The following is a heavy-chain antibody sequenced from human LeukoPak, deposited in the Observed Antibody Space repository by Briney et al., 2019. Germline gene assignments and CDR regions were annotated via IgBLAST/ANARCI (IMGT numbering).Heavy chain of an antibody. CDR2: INANSGAT. J-gene: IGHJ3*01. D-gene: IGHD5-24*01. Sequence: GGSLRLSCTASGFAFSFFAMSWLRQPPGKGLEWVSTINANSGATSYAASVKGRFTISRDNSKNTLSLQMNSLRVEDTAMYFCAKDIQLSTWGLGTMVTVSS. V-gene: IGHV3-23*01. CDR1: GFAFSFFA. CDR3: AKDIQLST.